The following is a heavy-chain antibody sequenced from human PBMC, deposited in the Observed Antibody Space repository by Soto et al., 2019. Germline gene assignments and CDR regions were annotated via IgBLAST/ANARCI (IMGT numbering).Heavy chain of an antibody. D-gene: IGHD3-10*01. CDR3: ARYLPFYGSGTGYYFDY. CDR2: IYYSGST. CDR1: GGSISSGGYY. J-gene: IGHJ4*02. V-gene: IGHV4-31*03. Sequence: QVQLQESGPGLVKPSQTLSLTCTVSGGSISSGGYYWSWIRQHPGKGLEWIGYIYYSGSTYYNPSLKSRVTISVDTSKNQFSLKLSSVTGADTAVYYCARYLPFYGSGTGYYFDYWGQGTLVTVSS.